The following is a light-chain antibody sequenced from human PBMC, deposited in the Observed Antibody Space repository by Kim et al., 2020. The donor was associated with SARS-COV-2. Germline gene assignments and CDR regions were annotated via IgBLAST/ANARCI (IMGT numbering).Light chain of an antibody. CDR1: NIGMKT. Sequence: SVALGQTARITCERNNIGMKTVHWYQQKPGQAPVLVIYRDKSRPSGIPERFSGSNSGNTATLTITRAQAGDEADYYCHLWDSSTYVFGTGTKVTVL. V-gene: IGLV3-9*01. CDR2: RDK. CDR3: HLWDSSTYV. J-gene: IGLJ1*01.